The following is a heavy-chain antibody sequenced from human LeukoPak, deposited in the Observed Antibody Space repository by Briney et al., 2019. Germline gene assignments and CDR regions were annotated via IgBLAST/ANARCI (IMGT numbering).Heavy chain of an antibody. CDR3: ARAYEYGWFDP. CDR2: VNPKSGVT. D-gene: IGHD4/OR15-4a*01. J-gene: IGHJ5*02. CDR1: GYTFTDYY. V-gene: IGHV1-2*02. Sequence: ASVRVSCKTSGYTFTDYYLHWLRQAPGQGLEWMGWVNPKSGVTNYAQRFQGRVTMTWQTSISTGNMELSSLRSDDTAVYYCARAYEYGWFDPWGQGTLVTVSS.